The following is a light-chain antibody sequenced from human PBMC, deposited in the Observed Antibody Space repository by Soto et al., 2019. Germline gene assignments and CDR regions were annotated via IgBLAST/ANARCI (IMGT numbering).Light chain of an antibody. V-gene: IGKV3-20*01. CDR1: QSVSTSY. CDR3: QQYGSSPTT. Sequence: DIVLTQSPGTLSLSPGERATLSCRASQSVSTSYLAWYQQKPGQAPRLLIFGASSRATGIPDRFIGSGSGTDFTLTIRRLEPEDLAVYYCQQYGSSPTTFGQGTKVDIK. CDR2: GAS. J-gene: IGKJ1*01.